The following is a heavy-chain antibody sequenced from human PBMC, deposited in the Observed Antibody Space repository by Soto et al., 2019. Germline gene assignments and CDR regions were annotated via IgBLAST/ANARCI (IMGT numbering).Heavy chain of an antibody. Sequence: ASVKVSCKASGYTFTSYYMHWLRQAPGQGLEWMGIINPSGGSTSYAQKFQGRVTMTRDTSTSTVYMGLSSLRSEDTAVYYCASSGIAADDFLPDYWGQGTLVTVSS. D-gene: IGHD6-13*01. V-gene: IGHV1-46*03. CDR1: GYTFTSYY. J-gene: IGHJ4*02. CDR2: INPSGGST. CDR3: ASSGIAADDFLPDY.